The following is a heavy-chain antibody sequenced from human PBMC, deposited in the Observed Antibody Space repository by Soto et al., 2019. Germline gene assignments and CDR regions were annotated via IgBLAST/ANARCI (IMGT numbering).Heavy chain of an antibody. Sequence: EVQLLESGGGLVQPGGSLRLSCAASGFTFSSYAMSWVRQAPGKGLEWVSAISGSGGSTYYADSVKGRFTISRDNSKNTLYLQMNSVRAEDTAVYYCAKDLPASIREWLVLRAFDIWGQGTMVTVSS. CDR2: ISGSGGST. CDR3: AKDLPASIREWLVLRAFDI. J-gene: IGHJ3*02. CDR1: GFTFSSYA. D-gene: IGHD6-19*01. V-gene: IGHV3-23*01.